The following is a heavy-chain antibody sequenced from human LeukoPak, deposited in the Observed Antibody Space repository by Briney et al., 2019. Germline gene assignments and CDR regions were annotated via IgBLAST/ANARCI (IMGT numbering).Heavy chain of an antibody. Sequence: ASVKVSRKASGYTFTSYAIHWMRQAPGQRLEWMGWISAGNGNTKYSQNFQGRVTFISNTSATTAFMELSSLRSEDAAVYYCARDSGSGNNDYWGQGTLATVSS. D-gene: IGHD1-26*01. CDR1: GYTFTSYA. CDR2: ISAGNGNT. J-gene: IGHJ4*02. CDR3: ARDSGSGNNDY. V-gene: IGHV1-3*01.